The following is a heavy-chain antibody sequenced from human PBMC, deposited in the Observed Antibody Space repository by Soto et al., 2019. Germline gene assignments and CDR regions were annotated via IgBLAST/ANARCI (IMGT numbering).Heavy chain of an antibody. CDR1: GFTFSDYA. CDR3: TKGGARRDDYNYPYYGMDV. J-gene: IGHJ6*02. V-gene: IGHV3-23*01. CDR2: ISGSGGNT. D-gene: IGHD4-4*01. Sequence: EVQLLESGGGLVQPGGSLRLSCAASGFTFSDYAMSWVRQAPGKGLEWVSAISGSGGNTYHADSVKGRFTISRDNSKSTLYLQMSSLRADDTAVYYCTKGGARRDDYNYPYYGMDVWGQGTTVTVSS.